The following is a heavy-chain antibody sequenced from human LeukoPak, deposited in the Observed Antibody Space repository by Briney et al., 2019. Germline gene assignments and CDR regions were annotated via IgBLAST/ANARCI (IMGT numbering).Heavy chain of an antibody. J-gene: IGHJ3*02. CDR1: GGSFSGYY. D-gene: IGHD3-16*02. CDR3: ARRYYDYVWGSYPEGAFDI. V-gene: IGHV4-34*01. Sequence: PSETLSLTCAVYGGSFSGYYWSWIRQPPGKGLEWTGEINHSGSTNYNPSLKSRVTISVDTSKNQFSLKLSSVTAADTAVYYCARRYYDYVWGSYPEGAFDIWGQGTMVTVSS. CDR2: INHSGST.